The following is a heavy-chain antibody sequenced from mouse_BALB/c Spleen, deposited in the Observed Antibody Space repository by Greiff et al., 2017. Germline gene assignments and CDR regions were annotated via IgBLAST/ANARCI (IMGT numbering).Heavy chain of an antibody. Sequence: EVQVVESGGGLVKPGGSLKLSCAASGFTFSSYAMSWVRQTPEKRLEWVASISSGGSTYYPDSVKGRFTISRDNARNIVYLQMSSLRSEDTAMYYCARVHYYGYYFDYWGQGTTLTVSS. CDR2: ISSGGST. CDR3: ARVHYYGYYFDY. J-gene: IGHJ2*01. V-gene: IGHV5-6-5*01. CDR1: GFTFSSYA. D-gene: IGHD1-2*01.